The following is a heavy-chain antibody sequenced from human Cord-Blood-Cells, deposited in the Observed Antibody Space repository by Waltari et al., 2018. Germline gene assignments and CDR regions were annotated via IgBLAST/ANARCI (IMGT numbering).Heavy chain of an antibody. V-gene: IGHV1-69*01. J-gene: IGHJ4*02. CDR3: ARRPTGDDTDY. D-gene: IGHD7-27*01. CDR2: IIPIFGTA. Sequence: QVQLVQSGAEVKKPGSSVKVSCKASGGTFSSYSTRWVRKAPGQGLEWMGGIIPIFGTANYAQKFQGRVTITADESTSTAYMELSSLRSEDTAVYYCARRPTGDDTDYWGQGTLVTVSS. CDR1: GGTFSSYS.